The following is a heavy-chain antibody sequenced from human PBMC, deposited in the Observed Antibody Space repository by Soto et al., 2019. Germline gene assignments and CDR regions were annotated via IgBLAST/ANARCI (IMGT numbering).Heavy chain of an antibody. J-gene: IGHJ5*02. CDR2: IFSSGTT. D-gene: IGHD5-12*01. V-gene: IGHV4-31*03. CDR1: GGSIVGGYY. Sequence: QVQLQESGPGLVTPSQTLSLTCTVSGGSIVGGYYWSWIRQHPEKGLEWIGYIFSSGTTYYTPSRKRRAIISLDSSRNQFSLRLTSVTAAHPAVYFCATDAASANSRSGISWFDPWGQGTQVIVSS. CDR3: ATDAASANSRSGISWFDP.